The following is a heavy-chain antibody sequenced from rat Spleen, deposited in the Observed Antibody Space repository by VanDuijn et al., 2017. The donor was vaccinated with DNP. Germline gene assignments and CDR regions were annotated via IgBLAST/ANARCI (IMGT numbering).Heavy chain of an antibody. CDR1: GFSLTKYH. CDR3: ARGDYSY. J-gene: IGHJ2*01. CDR2: IWSNGAT. D-gene: IGHD1-7*01. V-gene: IGHV2-32*01. Sequence: QVQLKESGPGLVQPSQTLSLTCTVSGFSLTKYHIHWIRQPPGKGLEWLGVIWSNGATSYTSTLQSRLSISRDTSKSQVFLRMDGPQTEDTATYYCARGDYSYWGQGVMVTVSS.